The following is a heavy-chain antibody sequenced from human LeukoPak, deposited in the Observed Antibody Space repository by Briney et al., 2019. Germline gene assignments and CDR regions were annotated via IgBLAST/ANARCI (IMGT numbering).Heavy chain of an antibody. J-gene: IGHJ4*02. CDR2: ISYDGSNK. CDR3: AKDRSGGVYYFDY. CDR1: GFTFSSYG. D-gene: IGHD2-15*01. V-gene: IGHV3-30*18. Sequence: GGSLRLSCAASGFTFSSYGMHWVRQAPGKGLEWVAVISYDGSNKYYADSVKGRFTISRDNSKNALYLQMNSLRAEDTAVYYCAKDRSGGVYYFDYWGQGTLVTVSS.